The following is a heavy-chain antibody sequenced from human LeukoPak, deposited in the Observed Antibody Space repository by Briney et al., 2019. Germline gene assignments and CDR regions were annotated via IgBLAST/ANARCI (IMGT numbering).Heavy chain of an antibody. CDR1: GGSFSGYY. D-gene: IGHD3-9*01. CDR3: ARALRYFDWLSIGNYYYYYYMDV. J-gene: IGHJ6*03. CDR2: IYYSGST. V-gene: IGHV4-34*01. Sequence: PSETLSLTCAVYGGSFSGYYWSWIRQPPGKGLEWIGSIYYSGSTYYNPSLKSRVTISVDTSKNQFSLKLSSVTAADTAVYYCARALRYFDWLSIGNYYYYYYMDVWGKGTTVTVSS.